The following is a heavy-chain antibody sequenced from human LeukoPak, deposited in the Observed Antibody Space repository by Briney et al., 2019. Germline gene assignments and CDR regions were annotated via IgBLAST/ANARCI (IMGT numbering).Heavy chain of an antibody. CDR3: ARASYPFGELLPFDY. Sequence: ASVKVSCKASGYTFTSYGISWVRQSPGQGLEWMGWISAYNGNTNYAQKLQGRVTMTTDTSTSTAYMELRSLRSDDTAVYYCARASYPFGELLPFDYWGQGTLVTVSS. J-gene: IGHJ4*02. CDR1: GYTFTSYG. V-gene: IGHV1-18*01. D-gene: IGHD3-10*01. CDR2: ISAYNGNT.